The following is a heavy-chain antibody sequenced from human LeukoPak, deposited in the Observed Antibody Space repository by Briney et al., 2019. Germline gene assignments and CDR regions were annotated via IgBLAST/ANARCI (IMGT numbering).Heavy chain of an antibody. CDR1: GGSISSSSYY. J-gene: IGHJ4*02. D-gene: IGHD3-22*01. V-gene: IGHV4-39*07. CDR3: ARILNYYDTSGPIFDY. CDR2: IYYSGST. Sequence: SETLSLTCTVSGGSISSSSYYWGWIRQPPGKGLGWIGNIYYSGSTYYNPSLKSRVTISVDTSNNQFSLKLSSVTAADTAVYYCARILNYYDTSGPIFDYWGQGTLVTVSS.